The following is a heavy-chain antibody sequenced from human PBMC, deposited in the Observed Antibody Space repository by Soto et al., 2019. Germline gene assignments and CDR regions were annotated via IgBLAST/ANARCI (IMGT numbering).Heavy chain of an antibody. CDR1: GFSITNAW. Sequence: EVQLVESGGGLVKPGGSLRLSCAASGFSITNAWMHWVRQAPGKGLEWVGRVDSKADGGTADYAAPVKGRFTISSDDAKNTQDLQMNSLKKEDTAVDYCNTYPDFWGGHTPLWGQGTRVSVSS. CDR3: NTYPDFWGGHTPL. V-gene: IGHV3-15*07. CDR2: VDSKADGGTA. J-gene: IGHJ4*02. D-gene: IGHD3-3*01.